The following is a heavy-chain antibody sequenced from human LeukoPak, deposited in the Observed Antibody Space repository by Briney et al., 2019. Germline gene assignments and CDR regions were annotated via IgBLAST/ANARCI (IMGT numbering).Heavy chain of an antibody. V-gene: IGHV3-23*01. J-gene: IGHJ4*02. CDR3: ACLRGPSDY. Sequence: PGGSLRLSCAASGFTFSSYGMSWVRQPPGKGLERVSSIFPSGGEIHYADSVRGRFTISRDNTKNSLYLQMDSLTADDTAVYFCACLRGPSDYWGQGTLVTVSS. CDR1: GFTFSSYG. D-gene: IGHD4-17*01. CDR2: IFPSGGEI.